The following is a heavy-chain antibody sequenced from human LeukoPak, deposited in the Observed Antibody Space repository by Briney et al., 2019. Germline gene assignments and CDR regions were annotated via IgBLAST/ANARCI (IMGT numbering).Heavy chain of an antibody. Sequence: PGGSLRLSCAVSGFTFSNYGMSWVRQAPGKGLEWVSTISGSGGRTYYADSVKGRFTISRDNSKNTLYLQMNSLRAEDTAVYYCAKETLSIVGATTIDYWGQGTLVTVSS. V-gene: IGHV3-23*01. D-gene: IGHD1-26*01. J-gene: IGHJ4*02. CDR2: ISGSGGRT. CDR1: GFTFSNYG. CDR3: AKETLSIVGATTIDY.